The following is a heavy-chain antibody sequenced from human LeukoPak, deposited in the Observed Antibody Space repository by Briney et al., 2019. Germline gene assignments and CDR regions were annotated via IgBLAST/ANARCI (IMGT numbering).Heavy chain of an antibody. CDR1: GYTFTSYY. CDR3: ARLKYSSGWRGTRALDY. CDR2: INPSGGST. J-gene: IGHJ4*02. V-gene: IGHV1-46*01. Sequence: ASVKVSCKASGYTFTSYYMHWVRQAPGQGLEWMGIINPSGGSTSYAQKFQGRVTMTRDTSTSTVYMELSSLRPEDTAVYYCARLKYSSGWRGTRALDYWGQGTLVTVSS. D-gene: IGHD6-19*01.